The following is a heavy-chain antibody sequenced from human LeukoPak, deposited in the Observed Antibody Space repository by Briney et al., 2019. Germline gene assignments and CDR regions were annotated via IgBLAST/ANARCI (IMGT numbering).Heavy chain of an antibody. D-gene: IGHD6-6*01. CDR3: VKGLVGIIHYAMDV. J-gene: IGHJ6*02. CDR1: GFTFSSHA. CDR2: INSGGDDT. Sequence: GGSLRLSCAASGFTFSSHAMGWVRQAPGKGLEWVSSINSGGDDTYYADSVKGRFTISRDNSKNTLYLQMNSLRADDTAVFYCVKGLVGIIHYAMDVWGQGTTVTVSS. V-gene: IGHV3-23*01.